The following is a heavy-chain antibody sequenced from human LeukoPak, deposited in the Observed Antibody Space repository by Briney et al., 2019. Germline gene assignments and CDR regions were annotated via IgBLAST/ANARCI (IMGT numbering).Heavy chain of an antibody. CDR3: ARSCSYGSTGFQR. J-gene: IGHJ1*01. CDR2: ISSSGSTI. CDR1: GFTFSSYE. Sequence: PGGSLRLSCAASGFTFSSYEMNWVRQAPGKGLEWVSYISSSGSTIYYADSVKGRFTISRDNAKNSLYLQMNSLRAEDTAVYYCARSCSYGSTGFQRWGRGTLVTVSS. D-gene: IGHD5-18*01. V-gene: IGHV3-48*03.